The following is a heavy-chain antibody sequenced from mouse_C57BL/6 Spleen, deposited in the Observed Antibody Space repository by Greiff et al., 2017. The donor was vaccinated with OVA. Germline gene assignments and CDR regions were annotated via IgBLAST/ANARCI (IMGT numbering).Heavy chain of an antibody. Sequence: QVQLQQPGAELVKPGASVKLSCKASGYTFTSYWMHWVKQRPGRGLEWIGRIDPNSGGTKYNEKFKSKATLTVDKPSSTAYMQLSSLTSEDSAVYDGAKDYSNYFFYALGYWGQGTSVTVAS. D-gene: IGHD2-5*01. V-gene: IGHV1-72*01. CDR1: GYTFTSYW. J-gene: IGHJ4*01. CDR2: IDPNSGGT. CDR3: AKDYSNYFFYALGY.